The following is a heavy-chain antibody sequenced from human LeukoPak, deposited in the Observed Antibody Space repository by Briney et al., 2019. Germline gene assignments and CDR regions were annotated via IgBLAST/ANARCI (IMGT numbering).Heavy chain of an antibody. J-gene: IGHJ4*02. Sequence: ASVTVSCKASGYTFTSYDINWVRPATGQGLEWMGWMNPNSGNTGYAQKFQGSVTTTTTTSISTAYIELSSLRSEDTAVYYCAREMSIGYCSGGSCYGFDYWGQGTLVTVSS. D-gene: IGHD2-15*01. V-gene: IGHV1-8*01. CDR2: MNPNSGNT. CDR3: AREMSIGYCSGGSCYGFDY. CDR1: GYTFTSYD.